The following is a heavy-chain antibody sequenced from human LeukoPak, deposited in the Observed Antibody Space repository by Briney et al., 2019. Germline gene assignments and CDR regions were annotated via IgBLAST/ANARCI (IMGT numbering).Heavy chain of an antibody. V-gene: IGHV4-38-2*02. D-gene: IGHD4-17*01. Sequence: PSETLSLTCTVSGYSISSGYYWGWIRQPPGKGLEWIGSIYHSGSTYYNPSLKSRVTISVDTSKNQFSLKLSSVTAADTAVYYCARENDYGFLKSNWFDPWGQGTLVTVSS. CDR1: GYSISSGYY. CDR3: ARENDYGFLKSNWFDP. J-gene: IGHJ5*02. CDR2: IYHSGST.